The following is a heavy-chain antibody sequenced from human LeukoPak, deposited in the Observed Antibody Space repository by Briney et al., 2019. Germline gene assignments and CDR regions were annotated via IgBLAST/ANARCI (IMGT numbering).Heavy chain of an antibody. J-gene: IGHJ4*02. CDR2: IDPSDSYT. V-gene: IGHV5-10-1*01. CDR1: GYSFTSYW. D-gene: IGHD4-23*01. Sequence: GGSLKISCKGSGYSFTSYWITWVRQMPGKGLEWMGRIDPSDSYTNYSPSFQGHVTISADKSISTAYLQWGSLKASDTAMYYCARLPTVVTYVDYWGQGTLVTVSS. CDR3: ARLPTVVTYVDY.